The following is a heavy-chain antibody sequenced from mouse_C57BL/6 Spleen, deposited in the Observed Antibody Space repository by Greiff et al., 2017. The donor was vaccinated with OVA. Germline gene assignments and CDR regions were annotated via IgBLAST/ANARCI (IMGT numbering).Heavy chain of an antibody. CDR2: IYPSDSET. Sequence: QVQLKQPGAELVRPGSSVKLSCKASGYTFTSYWMDWVKQRPGQGLEWIGNIYPSDSETHYNQKFKDKATLTVDKSSSTAYMQLSSLTSEDSAVYYCARRDSSGLYYFDYWGQGTTLTVSS. J-gene: IGHJ2*01. CDR3: ARRDSSGLYYFDY. D-gene: IGHD3-2*02. CDR1: GYTFTSYW. V-gene: IGHV1-61*01.